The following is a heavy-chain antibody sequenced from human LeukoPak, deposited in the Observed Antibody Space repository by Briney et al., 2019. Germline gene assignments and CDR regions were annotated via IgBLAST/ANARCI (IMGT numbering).Heavy chain of an antibody. J-gene: IGHJ4*02. CDR3: ARGPARIVIVVVPAASH. CDR1: GGTFSSYA. D-gene: IGHD2-2*01. V-gene: IGHV1-2*02. Sequence: ASVKVSCKASGGTFSSYAISWVRQAPGQGLEWMGWINPNSGGTNYAQKFQGRVTMTRDTSINTAYMELRRLRSDDTAVYYCARGPARIVIVVVPAASHWGQGTLVTVSA. CDR2: INPNSGGT.